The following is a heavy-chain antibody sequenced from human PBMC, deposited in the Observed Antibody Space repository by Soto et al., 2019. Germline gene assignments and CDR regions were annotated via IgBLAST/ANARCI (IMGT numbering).Heavy chain of an antibody. CDR2: IYSGGYT. D-gene: IGHD3-10*01. V-gene: IGHV3-53*01. J-gene: IGHJ4*02. CDR1: GFTVSNNY. Sequence: EVQLVESGGGLIQPGGSLRLSCAVSGFTVSNNYMSWVRQAPGKGLEGVSVIYSGGYTAYGDSVKGRFTISRDNSKNTLFPQMNGLGAADTVFFFCAPDRGGGGYWGQGTLVTVSS. CDR3: APDRGGGGY.